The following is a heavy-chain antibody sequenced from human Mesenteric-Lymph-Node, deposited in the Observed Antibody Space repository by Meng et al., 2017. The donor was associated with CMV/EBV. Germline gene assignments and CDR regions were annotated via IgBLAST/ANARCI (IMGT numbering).Heavy chain of an antibody. J-gene: IGHJ4*02. Sequence: TVSWCSISSCWYFWSLVRQQPGKGLEWIGYIYYSGSTYHNPSLKCRITISVDTSKNPFALKLISLTAADTAVYYCASSAPGRFLPWHWGQGTLVTVSS. V-gene: IGHV4-31*03. CDR3: ASSAPGRFLPWH. D-gene: IGHD3-3*01. CDR2: IYYSGST. CDR1: WCSISSCWYF.